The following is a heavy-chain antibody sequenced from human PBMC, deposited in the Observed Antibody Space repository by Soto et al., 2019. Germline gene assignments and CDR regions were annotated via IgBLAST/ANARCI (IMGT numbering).Heavy chain of an antibody. V-gene: IGHV3-33*01. J-gene: IGHJ6*02. CDR3: ARDWASRDTIFGVVIPSYYYYGMDV. CDR2: IWYDGSNK. D-gene: IGHD3-3*01. CDR1: GFTFSSYG. Sequence: LRLSCAASGFTFSSYGMHWVRQAPGKGLEWVAVIWYDGSNKYYADSVKGRFTISRDNSKNTLYLQMNSLRAEDTAVYYCARDWASRDTIFGVVIPSYYYYGMDVWGQGTTVTVSS.